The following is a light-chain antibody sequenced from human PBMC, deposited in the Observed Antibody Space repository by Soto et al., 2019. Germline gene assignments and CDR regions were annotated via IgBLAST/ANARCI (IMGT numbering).Light chain of an antibody. CDR3: QQRSFWPRT. J-gene: IGKJ3*01. CDR2: DAS. Sequence: EIVLTQSPATLSLSPGERATLSCRASQSVSSYLAWYQQKPGQPPRLLIYDASNRATAIPARFSGSGSGTDFTLTISSLEPGDFAVYYCQQRSFWPRTFGPGTKVDIK. V-gene: IGKV3-11*01. CDR1: QSVSSY.